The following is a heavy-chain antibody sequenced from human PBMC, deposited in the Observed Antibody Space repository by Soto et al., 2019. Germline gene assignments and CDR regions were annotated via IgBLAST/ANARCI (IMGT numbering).Heavy chain of an antibody. CDR2: IIPLLGTP. Sequence: QVQLVQSGAETMKSGSSVKVSCKVSGGNFNTYGIGWGRQAPGQGLEWMGEIIPLLGTPNYAQRFQDRLTASADGLTTPAYMEFRRPRSVDSAVYFCARLHVPMTSEGAVLDSWGQGTQVTPSS. CDR1: GGNFNTYG. J-gene: IGHJ4*02. CDR3: ARLHVPMTSEGAVLDS. D-gene: IGHD3-16*01. V-gene: IGHV1-69*01.